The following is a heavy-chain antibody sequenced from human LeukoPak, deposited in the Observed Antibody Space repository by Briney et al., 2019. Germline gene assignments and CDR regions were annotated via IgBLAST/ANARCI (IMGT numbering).Heavy chain of an antibody. J-gene: IGHJ4*02. CDR2: ISSNGGGT. Sequence: GGSLRLSCAASGFTFSSYAMHWVRQAPGKGLEYVSAISSNGGGTYYANSVKGRFTISRDNSKNTLYLQMGSLRAEDMAVYYCAASSGYCGGYFDYWGQGTLVTVSS. V-gene: IGHV3-64*01. CDR3: AASSGYCGGYFDY. CDR1: GFTFSSYA. D-gene: IGHD3-22*01.